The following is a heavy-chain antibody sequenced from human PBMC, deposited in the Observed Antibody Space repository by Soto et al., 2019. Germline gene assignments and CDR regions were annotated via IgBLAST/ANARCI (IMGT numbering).Heavy chain of an antibody. CDR3: ATPPGYWGSAPFDY. J-gene: IGHJ4*02. CDR1: GLTFSDAW. CDR2: IKRQADGGTV. V-gene: IGHV3-15*07. D-gene: IGHD7-27*01. Sequence: EVQLVESGGGLVKPGGSLRLSCAVSGLTFSDAWMDWVRQAPGKGLEWVGRIKRQADGGTVEYAAPVEGRFTISRDDSKNTVFLQMNSLKTEDTAVYYCATPPGYWGSAPFDYWGQGTLVTVSS.